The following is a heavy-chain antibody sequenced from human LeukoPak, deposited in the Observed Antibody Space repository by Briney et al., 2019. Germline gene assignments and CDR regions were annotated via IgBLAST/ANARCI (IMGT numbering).Heavy chain of an antibody. CDR2: IHDDGRT. D-gene: IGHD6-25*01. V-gene: IGHV4/OR15-8*01. J-gene: IGHJ5*02. Sequence: SETLSLTCSVSGGSMSDSITWGWVRQPPGKGLEWLANIHDDGRTAPNPSLRGRLTISQDRSKNQFSLKVSFVTAADTAFYYCAKVLTAAGLDLWGQGILVTVSS. CDR1: GGSMSDSIT. CDR3: AKVLTAAGLDL.